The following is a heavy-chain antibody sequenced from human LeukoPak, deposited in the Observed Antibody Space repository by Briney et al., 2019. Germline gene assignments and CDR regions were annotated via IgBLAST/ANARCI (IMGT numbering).Heavy chain of an antibody. J-gene: IGHJ4*02. CDR1: GFTFGDYA. D-gene: IGHD3-22*01. V-gene: IGHV3-49*04. CDR3: AKETTFYYDSSGYWGY. CDR2: ITGKAYGGTT. Sequence: PGGSLRLSCTTSGFTFGDYAMSWVRQAPGKGLEWVGFITGKAYGGTTEYAASVKGRFTISRDDSKSIAYLQMNSLKTEDTAVYYCAKETTFYYDSSGYWGYWGQGTLVTVSS.